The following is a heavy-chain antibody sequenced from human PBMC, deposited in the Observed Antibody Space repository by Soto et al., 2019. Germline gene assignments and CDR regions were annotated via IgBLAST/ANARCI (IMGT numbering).Heavy chain of an antibody. CDR3: ARGGYCSSTSCPYSTGYYYYYGMDV. CDR1: GYTFTSYG. D-gene: IGHD2-2*01. J-gene: IGHJ6*02. Sequence: ASVKVSCNASGYTFTSYGISWVRQAPGQGLEWMGWISAYNGNTNYAQKLQGRVTMTTDTSTSTAYMELSSLRSEDTAVYYCARGGYCSSTSCPYSTGYYYYYGMDVWG. V-gene: IGHV1-18*01. CDR2: ISAYNGNT.